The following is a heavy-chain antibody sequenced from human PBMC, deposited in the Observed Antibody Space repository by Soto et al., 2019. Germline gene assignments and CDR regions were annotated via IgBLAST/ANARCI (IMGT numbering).Heavy chain of an antibody. CDR2: IVVGSGNT. Sequence: ASVKVSCKASGFTFTSSAMQWVRQARGQRLEWIGWIVVGSGNTNYAQKFQERVTITRDMSTSTAYMELSSLRSEDTAVYYCAADYDFWSGDAFDSWGQGTMVTVAS. CDR1: GFTFTSSA. D-gene: IGHD3-3*01. V-gene: IGHV1-58*02. CDR3: AADYDFWSGDAFDS. J-gene: IGHJ3*02.